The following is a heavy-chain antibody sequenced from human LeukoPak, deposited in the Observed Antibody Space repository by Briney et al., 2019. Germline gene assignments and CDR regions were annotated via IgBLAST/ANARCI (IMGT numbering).Heavy chain of an antibody. CDR3: ARDGPRRRDYYYGMDV. CDR2: IWYDGSNK. J-gene: IGHJ6*02. V-gene: IGHV3-33*01. CDR1: GFTFSSYA. Sequence: PGRSLRLSCAASGFTFSSYAMHWVRQAPGKGLEWVSVIWYDGSNKYFADSVKGRFTISRDNSKNTLYLQMNSLRTEDTAVYYCARDGPRRRDYYYGMDVWGQGTTVTVSS.